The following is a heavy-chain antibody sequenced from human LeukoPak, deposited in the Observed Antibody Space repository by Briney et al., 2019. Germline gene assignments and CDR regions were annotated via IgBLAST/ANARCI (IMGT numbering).Heavy chain of an antibody. V-gene: IGHV4-34*01. J-gene: IGHJ4*02. CDR3: ARGGYCSSTSCPRRGKFDY. CDR1: GGSFSGYY. Sequence: PSETLSLTCAVYGGSFSGYYWSWIRQPPGKGLEWIGEINHSGSTNYNPSLKSRVTISVDTSKNQFSLKLSSETAADTAVYYCARGGYCSSTSCPRRGKFDYWGQGTLVTVSS. D-gene: IGHD2-2*01. CDR2: INHSGST.